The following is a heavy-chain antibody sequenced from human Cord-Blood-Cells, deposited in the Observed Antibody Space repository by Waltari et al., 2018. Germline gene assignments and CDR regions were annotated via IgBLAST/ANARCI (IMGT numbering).Heavy chain of an antibody. CDR2: INAGNGNT. Sequence: QVQLVQSGAEVKKPGASVKVSCKASGYTFTSYAMHWVRQAPGQRLEWMGWINAGNGNTKYSQKCQGRVTITRDTSASTAYMELSSLRSEDTAVYYCAREWVSDDYGDYWFDPWGQGTLVTVSS. V-gene: IGHV1-3*01. J-gene: IGHJ5*02. CDR1: GYTFTSYA. D-gene: IGHD4-17*01. CDR3: AREWVSDDYGDYWFDP.